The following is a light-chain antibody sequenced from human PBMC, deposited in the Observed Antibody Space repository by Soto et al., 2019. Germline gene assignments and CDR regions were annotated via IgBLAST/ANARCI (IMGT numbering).Light chain of an antibody. CDR2: DAS. CDR3: QQRSNWPPIT. Sequence: ERVLTQSPATLSLSPGERATLYCRASQSVSSYLAWYQQKPGQAPRLLIYDASNRATGIPARFSGSGSGTDFTLTISSLEPEDFAVYYCQQRSNWPPITFGQGTRLEIK. V-gene: IGKV3-11*01. CDR1: QSVSSY. J-gene: IGKJ5*01.